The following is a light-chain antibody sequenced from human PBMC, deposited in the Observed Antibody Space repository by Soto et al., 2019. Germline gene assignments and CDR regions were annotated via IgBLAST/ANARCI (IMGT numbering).Light chain of an antibody. J-gene: IGLJ1*01. CDR2: EVT. CDR1: SSDVGGYNY. V-gene: IGLV2-14*01. CDR3: SSYRSTSVYL. Sequence: QSVLTQPASVSGSPGQSITISCTGTSSDVGGYNYVSWYQQYPGKAPKLMIYEVTHRPSGVSNRFSGSKSGNTASLTISGLQAEDEANYYCSSYRSTSVYLFGTGTKVTVL.